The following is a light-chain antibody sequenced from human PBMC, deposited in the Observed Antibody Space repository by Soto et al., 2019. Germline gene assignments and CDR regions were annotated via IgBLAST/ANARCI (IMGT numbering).Light chain of an antibody. CDR3: LQYNSLPLT. CDR2: AAS. J-gene: IGKJ4*01. V-gene: IGKV1-17*01. CDR1: QVIRND. Sequence: DIQMTQSPSSLSASVGDRVTITCRASQVIRNDLNWYQQKPGKALQRLIFAASSLESGVPSRFSGTGFGTEFTLTISSLHPEDFATYYCLQYNSLPLTFGGGSKVDFK.